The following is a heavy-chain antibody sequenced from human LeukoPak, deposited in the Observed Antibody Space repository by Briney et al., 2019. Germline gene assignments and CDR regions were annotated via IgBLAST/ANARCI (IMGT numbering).Heavy chain of an antibody. V-gene: IGHV4-39*01. CDR3: ARTHVVVVRVDY. CDR2: IYYSGST. Sequence: SETLSLTCTVSGGSISSSSYYWGWIRQPPGKGLEWIGSIYYSGSTYYNPSLKSRVTISVDTSKNQFSLKLSSVTAADTAVYYCARTHVVVVRVDYWGQGTLVTVSS. D-gene: IGHD2-2*01. CDR1: GGSISSSSYY. J-gene: IGHJ4*02.